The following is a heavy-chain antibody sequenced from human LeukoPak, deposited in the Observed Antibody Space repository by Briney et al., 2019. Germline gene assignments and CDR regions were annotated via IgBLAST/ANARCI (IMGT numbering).Heavy chain of an antibody. CDR3: ARGPTRANSTDY. V-gene: IGHV3-30-3*01. J-gene: IGHJ4*02. D-gene: IGHD2/OR15-2a*01. Sequence: PGRSLRLSCAASGFTFSSYAMHWVRQAPGKGLEWVAVISYDGSNKNYADSVKGRFTISRDSSKNTLYLQMNSLRAEDTAVYYCARGPTRANSTDYWGQGALVTVSS. CDR1: GFTFSSYA. CDR2: ISYDGSNK.